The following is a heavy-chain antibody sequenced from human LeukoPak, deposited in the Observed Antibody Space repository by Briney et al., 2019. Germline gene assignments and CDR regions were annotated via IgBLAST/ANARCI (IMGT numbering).Heavy chain of an antibody. Sequence: GASVKVSCKASGYTFTDYYVHWVRQAPGQGLEWMGWINPHSGGTSYAQKFQGRVTMTRDTSISTAYMDLSRLRSDDTAVYYCARDSTERVRYFDGPGGSWGQGTLVTVSS. J-gene: IGHJ5*02. V-gene: IGHV1-2*02. CDR3: ARDSTERVRYFDGPGGS. CDR2: INPHSGGT. D-gene: IGHD3-9*01. CDR1: GYTFTDYY.